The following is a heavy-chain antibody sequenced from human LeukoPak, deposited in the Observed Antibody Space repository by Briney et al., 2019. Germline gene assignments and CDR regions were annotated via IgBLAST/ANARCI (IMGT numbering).Heavy chain of an antibody. J-gene: IGHJ3*02. CDR2: IYYSGST. Sequence: PSETLSLTCTVSGGSISSSSYYWGWIRQPPGKGLEWIGSIYYSGSTYYNPSLKSRVTISVDTSKNQFSLKLSSVTAADTAVYYCAREPRGQWLLYDAFDIWGQGTMVTVSS. CDR1: GGSISSSSYY. D-gene: IGHD6-19*01. CDR3: AREPRGQWLLYDAFDI. V-gene: IGHV4-39*07.